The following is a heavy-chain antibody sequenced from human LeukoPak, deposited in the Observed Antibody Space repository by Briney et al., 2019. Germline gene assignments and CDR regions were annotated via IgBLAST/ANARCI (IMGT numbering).Heavy chain of an antibody. CDR3: ARDRDRAFDI. V-gene: IGHV4-31*03. CDR2: IYYGGST. CDR1: GGSISSGGYY. J-gene: IGHJ3*02. Sequence: MASETLSLTCTVSGGSISSGGYYWSWIRQHPGKGLEWIGYIYYGGSTYYNPSLKSRVTISVDTSKNQFSLKLSSVTAADTAVYYCARDRDRAFDIWGQGTMVTVSS. D-gene: IGHD3-10*01.